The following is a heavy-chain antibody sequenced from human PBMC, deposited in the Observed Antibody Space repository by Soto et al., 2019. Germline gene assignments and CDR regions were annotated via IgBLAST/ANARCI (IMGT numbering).Heavy chain of an antibody. CDR1: GGTFSSYA. CDR3: ARVVYDGRITIFGVALPYYGMDV. D-gene: IGHD3-3*01. Sequence: SVKVSCKASGGTFSSYAISWVRQAPGQGLEWMGGIIPIFGTANYAQKFQGRVTITADESTSSAYMELSSLRSEDTAVYYCARVVYDGRITIFGVALPYYGMDVWGQGTTVTVSS. V-gene: IGHV1-69*13. CDR2: IIPIFGTA. J-gene: IGHJ6*02.